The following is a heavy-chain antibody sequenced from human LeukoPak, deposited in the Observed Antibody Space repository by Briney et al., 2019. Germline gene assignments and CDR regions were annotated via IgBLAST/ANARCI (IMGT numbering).Heavy chain of an antibody. Sequence: PSETLSLTCTVSGGSISSSSYYWGWIRQPPGKGLEWIGSIYYSGSTYYNPSLKSRVTISVDTSKNQFSLKLSSVTAADTAVYYCAREEISYGYGVDYWGQGTLVTVSS. CDR1: GGSISSSSYY. D-gene: IGHD5-18*01. J-gene: IGHJ4*02. V-gene: IGHV4-39*07. CDR2: IYYSGST. CDR3: AREEISYGYGVDY.